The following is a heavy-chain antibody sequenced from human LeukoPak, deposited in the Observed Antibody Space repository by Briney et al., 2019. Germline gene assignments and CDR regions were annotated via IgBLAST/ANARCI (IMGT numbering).Heavy chain of an antibody. J-gene: IGHJ4*02. CDR1: GFTFSGYG. V-gene: IGHV3-23*01. CDR2: ISGSGGST. Sequence: GGSLRLSCAASGFTFSGYGMSWVRQAPGKGLEWVSAISGSGGSTYYADSVKGRFTISRDNSKNTLYLQMNSLRAEDTAVYYCAKTGYSGYDEIDYWGQGTLVTVSS. CDR3: AKTGYSGYDEIDY. D-gene: IGHD5-12*01.